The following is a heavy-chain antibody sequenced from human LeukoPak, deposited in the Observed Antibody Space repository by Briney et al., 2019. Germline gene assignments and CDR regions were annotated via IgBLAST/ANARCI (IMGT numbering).Heavy chain of an antibody. CDR3: ARLRKNYYDSSGVQRDY. V-gene: IGHV4-34*01. J-gene: IGHJ4*02. Sequence: SETLSPTCAVYGGSFSGYYWSWIRQPPGKGLEWIGGINHSGSTNYNPSLKSRVTISVDTSKNQFSLKLSSVTAADTAVYYCARLRKNYYDSSGVQRDYWGQGTLVTVSS. CDR1: GGSFSGYY. D-gene: IGHD3-22*01. CDR2: INHSGST.